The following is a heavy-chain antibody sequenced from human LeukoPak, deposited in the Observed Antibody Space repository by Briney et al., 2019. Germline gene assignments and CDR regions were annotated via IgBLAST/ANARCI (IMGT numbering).Heavy chain of an antibody. J-gene: IGHJ4*02. CDR2: IYTSGSA. Sequence: SETLSLTCTVSGGSISSGSYYWRWIRQPAGKGLEWIERIYTSGSANYNPSLKSRVTISVDTSKNQFSLKLSSVTAADTAVYYCASESPLGYCSGGSCYSGYFDFWGQGTLVTVSS. V-gene: IGHV4-61*02. D-gene: IGHD2-15*01. CDR3: ASESPLGYCSGGSCYSGYFDF. CDR1: GGSISSGSYY.